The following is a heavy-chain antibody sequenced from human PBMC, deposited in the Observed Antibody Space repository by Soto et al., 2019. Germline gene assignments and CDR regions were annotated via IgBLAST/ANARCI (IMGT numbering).Heavy chain of an antibody. D-gene: IGHD3-22*01. J-gene: IGHJ4*02. CDR2: IVVGSGST. V-gene: IGHV1-58*01. CDR1: GLTFTSSA. CDR3: AADPYYYDSSDYYSFDY. Sequence: ASVKVSCKASGLTFTSSAVHWVRQARGQRLEWIGWIVVGSGSTNYAQKFQERVTITRDMSTSTAYLELSSLRSDDTAVYYCAADPYYYDSSDYYSFDYWGQGTLVTVYS.